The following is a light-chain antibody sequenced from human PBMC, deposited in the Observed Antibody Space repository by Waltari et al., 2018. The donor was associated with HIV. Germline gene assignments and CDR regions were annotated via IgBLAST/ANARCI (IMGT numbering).Light chain of an antibody. V-gene: IGLV3-25*03. CDR2: NDI. CDR3: QSTDFDGTWV. CDR1: ALPKKY. Sequence: SHDLTQTPSLSVSPGQPARTNCSTGALPKKYSSWYRQQAGQAPVLLIYNDIERPSGIPERISGSGSGTGVTLTISGVQAEDEGDYFCQSTDFDGTWVFGGGTRLTVL. J-gene: IGLJ3*02.